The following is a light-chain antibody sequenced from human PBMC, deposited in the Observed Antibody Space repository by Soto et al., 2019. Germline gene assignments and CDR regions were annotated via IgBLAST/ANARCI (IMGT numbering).Light chain of an antibody. Sequence: QSVLTQPASVSGSPGQSITISCTGTSSDIGAFTSVSWYQQHPGKAPKLIIYDIIHRPSGVSARFSGSKSVNTASLTVSGLQPEDEANYYCISYSRTTTLVVFGGGTKLTVL. CDR1: SSDIGAFTS. CDR2: DII. V-gene: IGLV2-14*03. J-gene: IGLJ2*01. CDR3: ISYSRTTTLVV.